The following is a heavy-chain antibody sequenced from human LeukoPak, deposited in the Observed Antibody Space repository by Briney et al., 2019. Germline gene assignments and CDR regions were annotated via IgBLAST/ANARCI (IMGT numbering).Heavy chain of an antibody. CDR3: ARGPTPGDFDF. V-gene: IGHV3-74*01. J-gene: IGHJ4*02. CDR2: INSDGSNT. Sequence: PGGSLRLSCAASGFTFSSYWMHWVRQAPGKGLVRVSRINSDGSNTIYADSVKGRFTISRDNSKNTLSLQMNSLRGEDTAVYYCARGPTPGDFDFWGQGTLVTVSS. D-gene: IGHD1-26*01. CDR1: GFTFSSYW.